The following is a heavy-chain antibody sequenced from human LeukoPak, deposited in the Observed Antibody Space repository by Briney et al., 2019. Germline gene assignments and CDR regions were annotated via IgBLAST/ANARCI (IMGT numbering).Heavy chain of an antibody. CDR2: IIPIFGTA. V-gene: IGHV1-69*06. J-gene: IGHJ4*02. Sequence: SVKVSCKASGYTFTDFYIHWMRQAPGQGLEWMGGIIPIFGTANYAQKFQGRVTITADKSTSTAYMELSSLRSEDTAVYYCASSNGYSSGWYLPITDYWGQGTLVTVSS. CDR3: ASSNGYSSGWYLPITDY. D-gene: IGHD6-19*01. CDR1: GYTFTDFY.